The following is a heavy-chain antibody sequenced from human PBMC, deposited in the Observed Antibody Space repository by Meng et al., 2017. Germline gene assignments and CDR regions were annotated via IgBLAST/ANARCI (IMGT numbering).Heavy chain of an antibody. J-gene: IGHJ3*02. Sequence: SGPTLVKPTQTLTLTCTFSGFALSTSGMCESWSRQPPGKALEWLALIDWDDDKYHSTALKTRLTISKDTSKNQVVLTMTNMDPVDTATYYCARMKITMIGEGSDAFDIWGQGTMVTVSS. CDR2: IDWDDDK. V-gene: IGHV2-70*01. D-gene: IGHD3-22*01. CDR1: GFALSTSGMC. CDR3: ARMKITMIGEGSDAFDI.